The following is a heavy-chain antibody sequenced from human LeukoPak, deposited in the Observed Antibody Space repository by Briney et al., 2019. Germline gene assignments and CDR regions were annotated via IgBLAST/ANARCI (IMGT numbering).Heavy chain of an antibody. CDR3: ARDGESEIDY. CDR1: GFSFSSYS. V-gene: IGHV3-53*01. J-gene: IGHJ4*02. Sequence: GGSLRLSCAASGFSFSSYSMNWVRQAPGKGLEWVSVIYSGGSTYYADSVKGRFTISRDNSKNTLYLQMNSLRVEDTAMYYCARDGESEIDYWGQGTLVTVSS. CDR2: IYSGGST.